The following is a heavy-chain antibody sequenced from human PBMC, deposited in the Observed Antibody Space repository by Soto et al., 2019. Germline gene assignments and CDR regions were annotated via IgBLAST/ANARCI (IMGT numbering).Heavy chain of an antibody. CDR2: MNPNSGNT. CDR1: GYTFTSYD. CDR3: ARVVFLAARGSLGY. D-gene: IGHD6-6*01. V-gene: IGHV1-8*01. J-gene: IGHJ4*02. Sequence: ASVKVSCKASGYTFTSYDINWVRQATGQGLEWMGWMNPNSGNTGYAQKFRGRVTMTRNTSISTAYMELSSLRPEDTAVYYCARVVFLAARGSLGYWGQGTLVTVSS.